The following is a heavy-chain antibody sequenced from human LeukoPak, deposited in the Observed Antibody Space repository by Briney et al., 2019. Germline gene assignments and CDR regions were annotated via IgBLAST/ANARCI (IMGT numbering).Heavy chain of an antibody. D-gene: IGHD1-26*01. CDR3: ARDSVSGLGRFDP. CDR2: INPSGGST. V-gene: IGHV1-46*01. CDR1: GYTFTTYY. Sequence: ASVKVSCKASGYTFTTYYMHWVRQAPGQGLEWMGIINPSGGSTSYAQKFQGRVTMTRDMSTSTVYMELSSLRSEDTAVYYCARDSVSGLGRFDPWGQGTLVTVSS. J-gene: IGHJ5*02.